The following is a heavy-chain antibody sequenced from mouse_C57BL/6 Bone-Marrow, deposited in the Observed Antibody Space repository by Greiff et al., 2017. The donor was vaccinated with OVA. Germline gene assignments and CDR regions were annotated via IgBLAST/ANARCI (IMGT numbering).Heavy chain of an antibody. CDR1: GYTFTSYW. V-gene: IGHV1-55*01. CDR2: IYPGSGST. Sequence: QVHVKQSGAELVKPGASVKMSCKASGYTFTSYWITWVKQRPGQGLEWIGDIYPGSGSTNYNEKFKSKATLTVDTSSSTAYMQLSSLTSEDSAVYYCARDYSNFYYYAMDYWGQGTSVTVSS. J-gene: IGHJ4*01. D-gene: IGHD2-5*01. CDR3: ARDYSNFYYYAMDY.